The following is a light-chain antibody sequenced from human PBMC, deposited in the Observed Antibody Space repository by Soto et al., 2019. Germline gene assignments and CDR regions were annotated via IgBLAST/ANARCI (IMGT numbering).Light chain of an antibody. V-gene: IGLV2-14*01. Sequence: QSALTQPASVSGSPGQSITISCTGTSSDVGDYNYVSWYQQHPGKAPKFMIYDVSNRPSGVSNRFSGSKSGNTASLTISGLQAEDEADYYCSSYTTSNTRQIVFGTGTKLTVL. CDR1: SSDVGDYNY. J-gene: IGLJ1*01. CDR2: DVS. CDR3: SSYTTSNTRQIV.